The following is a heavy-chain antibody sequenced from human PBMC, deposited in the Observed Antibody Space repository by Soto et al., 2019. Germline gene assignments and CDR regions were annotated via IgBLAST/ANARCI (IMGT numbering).Heavy chain of an antibody. CDR1: GFTFSTYA. CDR2: ISGSGGAT. CDR3: ATVATNSYNWLDP. V-gene: IGHV3-23*01. J-gene: IGHJ5*02. Sequence: GGSLRLSCAASGFTFSTYAMSWVRQAPGKGLEWVSGISGSGGATYYADSVKGRFTISRDNSKNTFYLQMNSLRAEDTAVYYCATVATNSYNWLDPWGQGTLVTVS. D-gene: IGHD5-12*01.